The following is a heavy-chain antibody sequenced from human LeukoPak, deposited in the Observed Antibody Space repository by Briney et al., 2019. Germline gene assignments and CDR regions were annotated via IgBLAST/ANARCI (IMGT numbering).Heavy chain of an antibody. CDR2: IYYSGST. CDR1: GGSISSSSYY. CDR3: ASHYSSSPLDY. D-gene: IGHD6-6*01. Sequence: SETLSLICTVSGGSISSSSYYWGWIRQPPGKGLEGIGSIYYSGSTYYNPSLKSRVTISVDTSKNQFSLKLSSVTAADTAVYYCASHYSSSPLDYWGQGTLVTVSS. J-gene: IGHJ4*02. V-gene: IGHV4-39*01.